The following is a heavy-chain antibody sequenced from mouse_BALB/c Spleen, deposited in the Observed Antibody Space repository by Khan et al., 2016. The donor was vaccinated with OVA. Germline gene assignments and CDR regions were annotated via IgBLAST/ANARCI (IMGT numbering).Heavy chain of an antibody. V-gene: IGHV14-3*02. CDR1: GFNIKDTY. CDR2: ITPANGNT. Sequence: EVELVESGAELVKPGASVKLSCTASGFNIKDTYIHWVKRRPEQGLEWIGRITPANGNTDYDPKFQGKATMTADTSSNTAYPQLSSLTSGDTAVYYCVRPSYDPRNFDVWGAGTTVTVSS. J-gene: IGHJ1*01. CDR3: VRPSYDPRNFDV. D-gene: IGHD2-3*01.